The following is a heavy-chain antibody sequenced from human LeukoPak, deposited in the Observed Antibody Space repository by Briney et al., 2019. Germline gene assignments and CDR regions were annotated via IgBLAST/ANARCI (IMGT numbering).Heavy chain of an antibody. Sequence: SVKVSCKSSGGTFSSYAISWVRPAPGQGLEWMGGIIPIFGTANYAQKFQGRVTITADESTSTAYMELSSLRSEDTAVYCCARDPRGGELGTPTLVDYRGQGTLVTVSS. V-gene: IGHV1-69*13. CDR2: IIPIFGTA. J-gene: IGHJ4*02. CDR3: ARDPRGGELGTPTLVDY. D-gene: IGHD7-27*01. CDR1: GGTFSSYA.